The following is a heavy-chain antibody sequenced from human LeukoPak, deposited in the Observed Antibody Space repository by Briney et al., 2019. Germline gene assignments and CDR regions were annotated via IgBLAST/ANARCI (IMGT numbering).Heavy chain of an antibody. V-gene: IGHV1-2*04. J-gene: IGHJ6*02. D-gene: IGHD3-16*01. CDR3: ARGGATHPGYYYYGMDV. CDR1: GYTFTGYY. CDR2: INPNSGGT. Sequence: ASVKVSCKASGYTFTGYYMHWVRQAPGQGLEWMGWINPNSGGTNCAQKFQDWVTMTRDTSISTAYMELSRLRSDDTAVYYCARGGATHPGYYYYGMDVWGQGTTVTVSS.